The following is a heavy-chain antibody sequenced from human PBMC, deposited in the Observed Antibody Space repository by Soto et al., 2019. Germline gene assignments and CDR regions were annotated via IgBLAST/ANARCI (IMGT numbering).Heavy chain of an antibody. Sequence: QVQLQQWGAGLLKPSETLSLTCAVYGGSVSSGNYYWSWIRQPPGKGLEWIGEMSHRGGTHFNPSLTSRVTISVDTSKSHFSLKMSSVTAADTALYYCARVERGTATTVVDAFDIWGPGTMVTVSS. J-gene: IGHJ3*02. CDR3: ARVERGTATTVVDAFDI. CDR2: MSHRGGT. CDR1: GGSVSSGNYY. V-gene: IGHV4-34*01. D-gene: IGHD1-1*01.